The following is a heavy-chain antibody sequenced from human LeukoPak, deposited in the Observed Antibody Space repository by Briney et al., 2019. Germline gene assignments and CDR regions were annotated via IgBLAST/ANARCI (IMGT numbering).Heavy chain of an antibody. D-gene: IGHD3-10*01. CDR1: GGSISSSSYY. Sequence: TASETLSLTCTVSGGSISSSSYYWGWIRQPPGKGLEWIGSIYYSGSTYYNPSLKSRVTISVDTSKNQFSLKLSSVTAADTAVYYCARQGGGSGSYYNVLGADWFDPWGQGTLVTVSS. V-gene: IGHV4-39*01. CDR2: IYYSGST. J-gene: IGHJ5*02. CDR3: ARQGGGSGSYYNVLGADWFDP.